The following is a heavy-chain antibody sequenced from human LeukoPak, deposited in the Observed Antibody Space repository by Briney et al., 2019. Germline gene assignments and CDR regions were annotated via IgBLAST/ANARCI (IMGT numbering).Heavy chain of an antibody. D-gene: IGHD6-19*01. J-gene: IGHJ4*02. CDR3: AKPITGYSSGWYDY. V-gene: IGHV3-30*18. CDR2: ISYDGSNK. Sequence: GSLRLSCAASGFTFSSYGMHWVRQAPGKGLEWVAVISYDGSNKYYAGSAKGRFTISRDNSKNTLYLQMNSLRAEDTAVYYCAKPITGYSSGWYDYWGQGTLVTVSS. CDR1: GFTFSSYG.